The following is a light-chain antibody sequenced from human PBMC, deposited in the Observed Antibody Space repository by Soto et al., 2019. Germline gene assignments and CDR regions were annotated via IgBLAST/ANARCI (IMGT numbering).Light chain of an antibody. CDR2: DVT. J-gene: IGLJ2*01. CDR3: SSYRSSSTFVV. V-gene: IGLV2-14*01. CDR1: SSDVGGYNY. Sequence: QSVLTQPAPVSGSPGQSITISCTGTSSDVGGYNYVSWYQQHPGKAPKLMIYDVTNRPSGVSNRFSGSKSGNTASLTISGLQAEDEADYYCSSYRSSSTFVVFGGGTKLTVL.